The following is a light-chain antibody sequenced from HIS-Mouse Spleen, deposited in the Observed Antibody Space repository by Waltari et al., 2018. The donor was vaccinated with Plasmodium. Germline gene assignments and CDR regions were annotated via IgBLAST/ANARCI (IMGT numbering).Light chain of an antibody. CDR2: KDS. J-gene: IGLJ3*02. V-gene: IGLV3-25*03. CDR1: ALPKQY. Sequence: SYELTQPPSVSVSPGQPARITCSGDALPKQYAYLYQQKPGQAPVLGIYKDSERPSGIPERFSGSSSGTTVTLTISGVQAEDEADYYCQSADSSGTPNWVFGGGTKLTVL. CDR3: QSADSSGTPNWV.